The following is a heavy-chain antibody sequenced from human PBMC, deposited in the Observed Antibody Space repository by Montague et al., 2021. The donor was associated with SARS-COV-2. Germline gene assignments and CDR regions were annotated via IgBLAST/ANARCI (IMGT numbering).Heavy chain of an antibody. CDR2: INHSGST. Sequence: SETLSLTCAVYGGSFSGYYWSWIRQPPGEGLEWIGEINHSGSTYYNPSLKSRVTISVDTSKNQFSLKLSSVTAADTAVYYCARGRTVTTFYYYYYGMDVWGQGTTVTVSS. CDR1: GGSFSGYY. CDR3: ARGRTVTTFYYYYYGMDV. V-gene: IGHV4-34*01. D-gene: IGHD4-17*01. J-gene: IGHJ6*02.